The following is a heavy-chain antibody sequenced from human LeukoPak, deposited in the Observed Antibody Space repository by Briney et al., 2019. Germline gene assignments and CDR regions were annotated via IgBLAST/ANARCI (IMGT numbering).Heavy chain of an antibody. CDR1: GGPISSGDYY. D-gene: IGHD6-13*01. CDR3: ASSGYSSSWFFDY. CDR2: IYYSGST. V-gene: IGHV4-30-4*08. J-gene: IGHJ4*02. Sequence: PSQTLSLTCTVSGGPISSGDYYWSWIRQPPGKGLEWIGYIYYSGSTYYNPSLKSRVTISVDTSKNQFSLKLSSVTAADTAVYYCASSGYSSSWFFDYWGQGTLVTVSS.